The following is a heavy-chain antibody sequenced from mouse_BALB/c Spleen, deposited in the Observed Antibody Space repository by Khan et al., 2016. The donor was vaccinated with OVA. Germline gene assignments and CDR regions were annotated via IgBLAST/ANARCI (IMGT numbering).Heavy chain of an antibody. CDR3: TSGGAAYYGNDGGAMEY. CDR2: INTHSGVP. D-gene: IGHD2-2*01. Sequence: QIQLVQSGPELKKPGETVRISCKASGYTFTTAGIQWVQKMPGKGLKWIGWINTHSGVPKYAEDFKGRFAFSLEISVNTAYLQITNLKNEDTATYCCTSGGAAYYGNDGGAMEYWGQGTSVTVSS. V-gene: IGHV9-4*02. CDR1: GYTFTTAG. J-gene: IGHJ4*01.